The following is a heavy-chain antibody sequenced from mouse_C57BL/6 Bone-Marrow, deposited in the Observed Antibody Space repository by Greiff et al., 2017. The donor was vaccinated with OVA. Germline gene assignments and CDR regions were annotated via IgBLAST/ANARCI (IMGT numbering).Heavy chain of an antibody. CDR3: ARWEKYYYYGYDGFAY. CDR1: GYTFTSYT. D-gene: IGHD2-2*01. CDR2: INPSSGYT. V-gene: IGHV1-4*01. Sequence: VQLQQSGAELARPGASVKMSCKASGYTFTSYTMHWVKQRPGQGLEWIGYINPSSGYTKYNQKFKDKATLTADKSSSTAYMRLSSLTSEDSAVYYCARWEKYYYYGYDGFAYWGQGTLVTVSA. J-gene: IGHJ3*01.